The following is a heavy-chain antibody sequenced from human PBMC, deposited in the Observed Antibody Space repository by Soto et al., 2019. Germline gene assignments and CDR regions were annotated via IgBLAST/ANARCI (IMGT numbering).Heavy chain of an antibody. CDR2: IYYSGST. Sequence: SETLSLTCTVSGGSISSSSYYWGWIRQPPGKGLEWIGSIYYSGSTYYNPSLKSRVTISVDTSKNQFSLKLSSVTAADTAVYYCARQSIERYFDWLFPRLDYWGQGTLVTVSS. CDR1: GGSISSSSYY. D-gene: IGHD3-9*01. CDR3: ARQSIERYFDWLFPRLDY. V-gene: IGHV4-39*01. J-gene: IGHJ4*02.